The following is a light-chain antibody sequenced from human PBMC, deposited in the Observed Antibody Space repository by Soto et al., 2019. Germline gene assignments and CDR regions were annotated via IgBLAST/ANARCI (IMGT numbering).Light chain of an antibody. V-gene: IGLV2-14*01. Sequence: QSALTQPASVSGSPGQSITISCTGTSSDVGAYNYVSWFQQHPGKAPKIMIYDVSNRPSGVSNRFSGSKSGNTASLTISGLQAEDDADYYCTSYTTTNTLAFGGGTKVTVL. CDR1: SSDVGAYNY. CDR3: TSYTTTNTLA. J-gene: IGLJ2*01. CDR2: DVS.